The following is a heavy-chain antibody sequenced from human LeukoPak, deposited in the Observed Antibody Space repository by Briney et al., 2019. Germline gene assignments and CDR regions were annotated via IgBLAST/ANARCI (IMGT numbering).Heavy chain of an antibody. J-gene: IGHJ4*02. CDR3: ARGRWAVSKGYYFDY. CDR2: IKQDGSEK. D-gene: IGHD4-23*01. V-gene: IGHV3-7*01. Sequence: GGSLRLSCAASGFTFSSYRMSWVRQAPGKGLEWVANIKQDGSEKSYVDSVKGRFTISRDNAKNSLYLQMNSLRAEDTAVYYCARGRWAVSKGYYFDYWGQGTLVTVSS. CDR1: GFTFSSYR.